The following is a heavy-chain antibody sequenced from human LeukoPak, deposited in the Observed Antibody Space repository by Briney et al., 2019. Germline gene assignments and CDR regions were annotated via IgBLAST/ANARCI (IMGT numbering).Heavy chain of an antibody. CDR1: GFTFGDYG. V-gene: IGHV3-20*04. J-gene: IGHJ4*02. CDR3: ARDRGWLQYIDY. D-gene: IGHD5-24*01. Sequence: GGSLRLSCAASGFTFGDYGMSWVRQAPGKGLEWVSSINWNGGNTAYADSVKGRFTISRDTAKDSLYLQLNSLRAEDTALYYCARDRGWLQYIDYWGQGTLVTDSS. CDR2: INWNGGNT.